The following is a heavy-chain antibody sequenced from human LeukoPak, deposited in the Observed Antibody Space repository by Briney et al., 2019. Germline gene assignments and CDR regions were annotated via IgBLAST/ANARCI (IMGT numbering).Heavy chain of an antibody. D-gene: IGHD6-13*01. V-gene: IGHV1-2*02. Sequence: AASVKVSCKASGYTFTGYYMHWVRQAPGQGLEWMGWINPNSGGTNYAQKFQGRVTMTRDTSISTAYMELSRLRSDDTAVYYCARGYSKVSAAGTRVYYFDYWGQGTLVTVSS. J-gene: IGHJ4*02. CDR3: ARGYSKVSAAGTRVYYFDY. CDR2: INPNSGGT. CDR1: GYTFTGYY.